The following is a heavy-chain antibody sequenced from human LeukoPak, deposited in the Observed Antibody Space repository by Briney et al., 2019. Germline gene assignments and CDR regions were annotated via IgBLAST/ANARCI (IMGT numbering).Heavy chain of an antibody. CDR3: ARGEPRIAAAGRHFDY. Sequence: SETLSLTCAVYGGSFSGYYWSWIRQPPGKGLEWIGEINHSGSTNYNPSLKSRVTISVDTSKNQFSLKLSSVTAADTAVYYCARGEPRIAAAGRHFDYWGQGTLVTASS. CDR1: GGSFSGYY. J-gene: IGHJ4*02. CDR2: INHSGST. D-gene: IGHD6-13*01. V-gene: IGHV4-34*01.